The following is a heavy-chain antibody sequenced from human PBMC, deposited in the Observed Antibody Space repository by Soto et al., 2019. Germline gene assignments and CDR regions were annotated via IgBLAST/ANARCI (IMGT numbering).Heavy chain of an antibody. D-gene: IGHD3-3*01. Sequence: SETLCLTCTVSGGSIGSGGYYWSWIRQHPGKGLEWIGYIYYSGSTYYNPSLKSRVTISVDTSKNQFSLKLSSVTAADTAVYYCARAEIDYDFWSGYVGGMDVWGQGTTVTVSS. CDR2: IYYSGST. J-gene: IGHJ6*02. CDR3: ARAEIDYDFWSGYVGGMDV. V-gene: IGHV4-31*03. CDR1: GGSIGSGGYY.